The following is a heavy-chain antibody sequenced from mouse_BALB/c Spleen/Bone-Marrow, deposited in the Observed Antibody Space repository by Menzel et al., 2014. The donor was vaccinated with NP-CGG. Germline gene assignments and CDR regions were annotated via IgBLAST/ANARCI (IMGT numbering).Heavy chain of an antibody. CDR2: IRNKPNGYTT. D-gene: IGHD1-1*01. CDR3: ARDDYGRGY. J-gene: IGHJ2*01. CDR1: GFTFTDYY. V-gene: IGHV7-3*02. Sequence: EVMLVESGGGLVQPGGSLRLSCATSGFTFTDYYMSWARQPPGKALEWLGFIRNKPNGYTTEYSASVKGRFTISRDNSQSILYLQMNTLRAEDSATYYCARDDYGRGYWGQGTTLTVSS.